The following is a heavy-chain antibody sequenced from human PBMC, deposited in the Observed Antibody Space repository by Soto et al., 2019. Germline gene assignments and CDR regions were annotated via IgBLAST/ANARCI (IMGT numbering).Heavy chain of an antibody. CDR1: VFAFDTYA. V-gene: IGHV3-21*04. CDR3: ASESCSAGSCYARTFED. CDR2: ISSGSDYL. D-gene: IGHD2-15*01. Sequence: GGSLRLSCVAFVFAFDTYAMHLVRQSPGKGLEWVAFISSGSDYLYYADSVKGRFTMSRYNAKTSLYLQMNSLTEYDTALYYCASESCSAGSCYARTFEDSGHGSLATASS. J-gene: IGHJ4*01.